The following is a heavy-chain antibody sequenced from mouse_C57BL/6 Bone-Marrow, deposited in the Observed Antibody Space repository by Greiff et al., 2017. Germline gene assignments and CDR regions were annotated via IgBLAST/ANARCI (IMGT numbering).Heavy chain of an antibody. J-gene: IGHJ2*01. CDR3: ARLWLLYFDY. V-gene: IGHV1-19*01. CDR2: INPYNGGT. CDR1: GYTFTDYY. D-gene: IGHD2-3*01. Sequence: EVQLQQSGPVLVKPGASVKMSCKASGYTFTDYYMNWVKQSHGKSLEWIGVINPYNGGTSYNQKFKGKATLTVDKSSSTAYMELNSLTSEDSAVYYCARLWLLYFDYWGQGTTLTVSS.